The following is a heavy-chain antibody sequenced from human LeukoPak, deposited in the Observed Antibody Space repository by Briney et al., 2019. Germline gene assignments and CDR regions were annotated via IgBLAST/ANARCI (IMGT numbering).Heavy chain of an antibody. D-gene: IGHD3-22*01. CDR2: IYYSGST. J-gene: IGHJ4*02. Sequence: SETLSLTCTVSGNSISSGDNYWSWIRQPPGKGLEWIGYIYYSGSTNYNPSLKSRVTISVDTSKNQFSLKLRSVTAADTAVYYCARVTGYMIEDYFDYWGQGTLVTVSS. V-gene: IGHV4-61*08. CDR1: GNSISSGDNY. CDR3: ARVTGYMIEDYFDY.